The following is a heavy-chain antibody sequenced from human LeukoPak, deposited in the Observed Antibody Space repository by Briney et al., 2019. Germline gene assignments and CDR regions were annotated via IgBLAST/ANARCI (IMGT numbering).Heavy chain of an antibody. CDR1: GFTISSHG. D-gene: IGHD6-19*01. CDR3: AKDWGSSGWYNYFDP. J-gene: IGHJ5*02. Sequence: PGGSLRLSCVVSGFTISSHGMHWVRQAPGKGLEWVAMISYHGSAKYYGDSVQGRFTISRDISENTLYLQMDSLRPEDTAIYYCAKDWGSSGWYNYFDPWGQGTPVTVSS. V-gene: IGHV3-30*18. CDR2: ISYHGSAK.